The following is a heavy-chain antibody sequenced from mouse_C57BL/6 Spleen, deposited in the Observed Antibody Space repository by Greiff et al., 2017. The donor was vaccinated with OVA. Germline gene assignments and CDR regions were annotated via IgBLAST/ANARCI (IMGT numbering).Heavy chain of an antibody. CDR2: IYPGGGYT. V-gene: IGHV1-63*01. CDR1: GYTFTNYW. J-gene: IGHJ2*01. D-gene: IGHD4-1*01. CDR3: ARSELGPFDY. Sequence: QVQLQQSGAELVRPGTSVKMSCKASGYTFTNYWIGWAKQRPGHGLEWIGDIYPGGGYTNYNEKFKGKATLTADKSSSTAYMELRSLTSEDSAVYFCARSELGPFDYWGQGTTLTVSS.